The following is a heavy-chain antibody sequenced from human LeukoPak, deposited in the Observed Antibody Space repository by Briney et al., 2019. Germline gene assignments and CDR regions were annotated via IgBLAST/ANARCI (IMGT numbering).Heavy chain of an antibody. CDR3: ASPPVLRFLEWLTPADYYYYYGMDV. J-gene: IGHJ6*02. CDR1: GGTFSSYA. D-gene: IGHD3-3*01. CDR2: IIPIFGTA. V-gene: IGHV1-69*13. Sequence: SVKVSCKASGGTFSSYAISWVRQAPGQGLEWMGGIIPIFGTANYAQKFQGRVTITADESTSTAYMELSSLGSEDTAVYYCASPPVLRFLEWLTPADYYYYYGMDVWGQGTTVTVSS.